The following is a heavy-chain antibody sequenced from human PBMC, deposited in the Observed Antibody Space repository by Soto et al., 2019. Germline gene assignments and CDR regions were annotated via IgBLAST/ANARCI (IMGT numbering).Heavy chain of an antibody. Sequence: PSETLSLTCTVSGGSISSGGYYWSWIRQHPGKGLEWIGYIYYSGSTYYNPSLKSRVTISVDTSKNQFSLKLSSVTAADTAVYYCARAWYSYGYDYYYGMDVWGQGTTVTVS. D-gene: IGHD5-18*01. V-gene: IGHV4-31*03. CDR1: GGSISSGGYY. CDR3: ARAWYSYGYDYYYGMDV. J-gene: IGHJ6*02. CDR2: IYYSGST.